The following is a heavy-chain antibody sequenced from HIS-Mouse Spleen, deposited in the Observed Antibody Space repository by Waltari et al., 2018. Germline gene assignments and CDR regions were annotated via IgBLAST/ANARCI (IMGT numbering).Heavy chain of an antibody. J-gene: IGHJ4*02. Sequence: EVQLVESGGGLVKPGGSLRLSCAASGFTFSNAWMSWVRQAPGKGLEWVGRIKSKTDGGTTDYAAPVKGRFTISRDNSKNTLYLQMNSLRAEDTAVYYCAKDKHHAFDYWGQGTLVTVSS. CDR1: GFTFSNAW. CDR3: AKDKHHAFDY. V-gene: IGHV3-15*01. CDR2: IKSKTDGGTT.